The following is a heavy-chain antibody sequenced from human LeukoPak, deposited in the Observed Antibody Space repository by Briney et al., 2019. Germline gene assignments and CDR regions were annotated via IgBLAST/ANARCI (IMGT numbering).Heavy chain of an antibody. CDR2: IRYDGSNK. J-gene: IGHJ6*03. CDR1: GFTFSSYG. CDR3: AKRYCSSTSCYTDYYYYMDV. D-gene: IGHD2-2*02. Sequence: GGSLRLSCAPSGFTFSSYGMHWVRQAPGKGLEWVAFIRYDGSNKYYADSVKGRFTISRDNSKNALYLQMNSLRAEDTAVYYCAKRYCSSTSCYTDYYYYMDVWGKGTTVTVSS. V-gene: IGHV3-30*02.